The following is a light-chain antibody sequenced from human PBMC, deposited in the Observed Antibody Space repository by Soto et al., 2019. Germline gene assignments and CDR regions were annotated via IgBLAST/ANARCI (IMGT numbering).Light chain of an antibody. CDR3: KQYRSSPLT. CDR2: GAS. CDR1: QSVSSSY. J-gene: IGKJ4*01. V-gene: IGKV3-20*01. Sequence: EIVLTQSPGTLSLSPGERATLSCSASQSVSSSYLAWYQQKPGQAPRLLIYGASSRATGIPDRFSGSGSGTDFTLTISRLEPEDLAVYYCKQYRSSPLTFGGGNPVQIK.